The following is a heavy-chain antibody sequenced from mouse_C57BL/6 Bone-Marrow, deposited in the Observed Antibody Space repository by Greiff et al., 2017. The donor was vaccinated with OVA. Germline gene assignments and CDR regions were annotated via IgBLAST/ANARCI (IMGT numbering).Heavy chain of an antibody. CDR3: ARSEGYYGSSPFAY. D-gene: IGHD1-1*01. Sequence: VQLVESGPELVKPGASVKISCKASGYAFSSSWMNWVKQRPGKGLEWIGRIYPGDGDTNYNGKFKGKATLTADKSSSTAYMQLSSLTSEDSAVYFCARSEGYYGSSPFAYWGQGTLVTVSA. CDR2: IYPGDGDT. V-gene: IGHV1-82*01. J-gene: IGHJ3*01. CDR1: GYAFSSSW.